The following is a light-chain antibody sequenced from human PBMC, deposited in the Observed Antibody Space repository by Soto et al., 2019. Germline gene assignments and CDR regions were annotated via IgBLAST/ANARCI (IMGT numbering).Light chain of an antibody. CDR3: QLYDSLPLLT. Sequence: DFQLAESASSLSASVGDRFTITCQSSHDISNFLNWYQQRPGKAPNLLIYDASNXQKGVPSRFSGGGSGTHFTLAISSLQTEDVATYYCQLYDSLPLLTFGGGTKVDIK. CDR1: HDISNF. V-gene: IGKV1-33*01. CDR2: DAS. J-gene: IGKJ4*01.